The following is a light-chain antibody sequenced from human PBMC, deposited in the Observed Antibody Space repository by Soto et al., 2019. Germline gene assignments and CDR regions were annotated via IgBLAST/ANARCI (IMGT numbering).Light chain of an antibody. CDR2: DAS. J-gene: IGKJ1*01. V-gene: IGKV1-39*01. CDR1: QSINNY. Sequence: DIQMTQSPSSLSASVGDRITITCRSSQSINNYLNWYQQRPGKAPKVIIYDASSLQSGVPSRFSSSGSGTDFALTISSRQPKDFATYYCQQGFSAPPWTFGQGTKVEI. CDR3: QQGFSAPPWT.